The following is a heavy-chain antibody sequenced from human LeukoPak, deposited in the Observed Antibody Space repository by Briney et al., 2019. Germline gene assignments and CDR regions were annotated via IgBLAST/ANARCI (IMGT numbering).Heavy chain of an antibody. D-gene: IGHD1-26*01. J-gene: IGHJ4*02. CDR2: ISAYNGNT. V-gene: IGHV1-18*01. Sequence: VASVKVSCKASGYTFTSYGISWVRQTPGQGLEWMGWISAYNGNTNYAQKLQGRVTVTTDTSTSTAYMELRSLRSDDTAVYYCARGEVGAIQDYWGQGTLVTVSS. CDR1: GYTFTSYG. CDR3: ARGEVGAIQDY.